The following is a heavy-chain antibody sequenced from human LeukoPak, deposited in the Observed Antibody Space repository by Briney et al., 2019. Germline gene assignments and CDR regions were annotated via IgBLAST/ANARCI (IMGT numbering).Heavy chain of an antibody. CDR3: ARLHCSGGGCRDY. CDR2: ISSSSSST. D-gene: IGHD2-15*01. V-gene: IGHV3-48*02. CDR1: GFTFNSYS. Sequence: PGGSLRLFCAASGFTFNSYSMNWVRQAPGKGLEWVSSISSSSSSTNYADSVKGRFTISRDNAKKSLYLQMNSLRDEDTAVYYCARLHCSGGGCRDYWGRGTLVTVSS. J-gene: IGHJ4*02.